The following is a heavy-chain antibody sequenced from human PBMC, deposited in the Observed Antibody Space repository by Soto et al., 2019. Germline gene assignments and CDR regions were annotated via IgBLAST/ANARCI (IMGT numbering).Heavy chain of an antibody. V-gene: IGHV1-69*02. J-gene: IGHJ4*02. D-gene: IGHD2-2*01. Sequence: SVKVSCKASGGTFSSYTISWVRQAPGQGLEWMGRIIPILGIANYAQKFQGRVTITADKSTSTAYMELSSLRSEDTAVYYCARVRGIVVVPAAMQFDYWGQGTLVPVSS. CDR2: IIPILGIA. CDR3: ARVRGIVVVPAAMQFDY. CDR1: GGTFSSYT.